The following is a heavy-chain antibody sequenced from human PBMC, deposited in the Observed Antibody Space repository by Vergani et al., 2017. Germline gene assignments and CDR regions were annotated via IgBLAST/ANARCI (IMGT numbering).Heavy chain of an antibody. Sequence: QVQLQESGPGLVKPSGTLSLTCAVSGGSISSSNWWSWVRQPPGKGLEWIGEIYHSGSTNYNPSLKSRVTISVDKSKNQFSLKLSSVAAADTAVYYCARRQAFAVGIAAAGTTYWYFELWGRGTLVTVSS. CDR1: GGSISSSNW. CDR2: IYHSGST. V-gene: IGHV4-4*02. J-gene: IGHJ2*01. D-gene: IGHD6-13*01. CDR3: ARRQAFAVGIAAAGTTYWYFEL.